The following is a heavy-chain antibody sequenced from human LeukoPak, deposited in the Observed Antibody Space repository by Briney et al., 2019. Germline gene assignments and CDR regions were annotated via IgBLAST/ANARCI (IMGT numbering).Heavy chain of an antibody. J-gene: IGHJ5*02. CDR3: ARDRERYSSSSGVPTWFDP. D-gene: IGHD6-6*01. CDR2: INPSGGST. CDR1: GYTFTSYY. V-gene: IGHV1-46*01. Sequence: ASVKVSCKASGYTFTSYYMHWVRQAPGQGLERMGIINPSGGSTSYAQKFQGRVTMTRDMSTSTVYMELSSLRSEDTAVYYCARDRERYSSSSGVPTWFDPWGQGTLVTVSS.